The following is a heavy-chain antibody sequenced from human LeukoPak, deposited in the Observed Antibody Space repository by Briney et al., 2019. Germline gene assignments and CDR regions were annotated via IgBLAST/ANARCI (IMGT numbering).Heavy chain of an antibody. CDR2: IRSDGSEK. V-gene: IGHV3-30*02. D-gene: IGHD3-22*01. CDR1: GSIFSNYG. Sequence: PGGSLRLSCTVSGSIFSNYGMHWVRQAPGKGLEWVAFIRSDGSEKNYAGSVKGRFTISRDNSKNTLYVQMNSLRADDTAVYYCAKHDSSSVYWGQGTLVTVSS. J-gene: IGHJ4*02. CDR3: AKHDSSSVY.